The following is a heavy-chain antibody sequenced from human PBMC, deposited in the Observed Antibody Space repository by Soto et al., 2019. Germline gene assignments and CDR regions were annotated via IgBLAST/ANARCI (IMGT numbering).Heavy chain of an antibody. CDR2: IEPRDSYT. CDR3: GRVGATTLHYFDS. D-gene: IGHD1-26*01. Sequence: PGESLKISCQFSGYRFTSYWLTWVRQVPGKGLECLGRIEPRDSYTNYSPSFQGHVTISVDKSINNANLQWNSLKASDTAIYYWGRVGATTLHYFDSWGQGTLVTYPQ. V-gene: IGHV5-10-1*01. J-gene: IGHJ4*02. CDR1: GYRFTSYW.